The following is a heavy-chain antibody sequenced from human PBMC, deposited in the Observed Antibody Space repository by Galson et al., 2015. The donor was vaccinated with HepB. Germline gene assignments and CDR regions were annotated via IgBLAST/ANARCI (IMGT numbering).Heavy chain of an antibody. J-gene: IGHJ4*02. D-gene: IGHD5-12*01. CDR3: ARDIRRGLFDY. Sequence: SLRLSCAASGFTFSSYSMNWVRQAPGKGLEWVSSISSSSSYIYYADSVKGRFTISRDNAENSLYLQMNSLRAEDTAVYYCARDIRRGLFDYWGQGTLVTVSS. V-gene: IGHV3-21*01. CDR1: GFTFSSYS. CDR2: ISSSSSYI.